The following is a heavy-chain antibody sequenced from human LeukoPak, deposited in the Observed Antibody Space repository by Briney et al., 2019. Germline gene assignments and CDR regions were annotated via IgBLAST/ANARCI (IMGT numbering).Heavy chain of an antibody. Sequence: GRSLRLSCAASGFTFSSYGMHWVRQAPGKGLERVAVISYDGSNKYYADSVKGRFTISRDNSKNTLYLQMNSLRAEDTAVYYCAKDFSPCSGGSCYYYWGQGTLVTVSS. CDR3: AKDFSPCSGGSCYYY. CDR1: GFTFSSYG. V-gene: IGHV3-30*18. D-gene: IGHD2-15*01. CDR2: ISYDGSNK. J-gene: IGHJ4*02.